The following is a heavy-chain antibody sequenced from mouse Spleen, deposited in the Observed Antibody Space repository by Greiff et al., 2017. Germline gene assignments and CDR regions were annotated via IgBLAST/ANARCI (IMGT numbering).Heavy chain of an antibody. CDR1: GYTFSSYW. Sequence: VKLVESGAELMKPGASVKISCKATGYTFSSYWIEWVKQRPGHGLEWIGEILPGSGSTNYNEKFKGKATFTADTSSNTAYMQLSSLTSEDSAVYYCARGDGWFAYWGQGTLVTVSA. J-gene: IGHJ3*01. V-gene: IGHV1-9*01. D-gene: IGHD3-3*01. CDR3: ARGDGWFAY. CDR2: ILPGSGST.